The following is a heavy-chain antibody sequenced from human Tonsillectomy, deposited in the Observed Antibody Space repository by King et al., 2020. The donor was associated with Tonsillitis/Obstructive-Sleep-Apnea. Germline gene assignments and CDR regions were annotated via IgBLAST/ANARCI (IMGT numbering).Heavy chain of an antibody. V-gene: IGHV3-20*04. J-gene: IGHJ4*02. CDR2: IAWNGVST. CDR3: ARNLGPSIGYFDN. D-gene: IGHD1-26*01. Sequence: VQLVESGGGMVRPGGSLRLSCAASGFTFDDFGMTWVRQAPGGGLECVSAIAWNGVSTRYVDSVKGGLTISRDSAKNSLYLEMNSLRAEDTALYYCARNLGPSIGYFDNWGQGTLVTVSS. CDR1: GFTFDDFG.